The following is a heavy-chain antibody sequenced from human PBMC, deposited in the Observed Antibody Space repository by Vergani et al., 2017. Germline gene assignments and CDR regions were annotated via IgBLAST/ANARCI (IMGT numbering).Heavy chain of an antibody. J-gene: IGHJ5*02. D-gene: IGHD2-15*01. V-gene: IGHV4-34*01. CDR3: GRSGLISPRNWFDP. Sequence: QAQLQQWGAGLLKPSETLSLTCAIYGGSFNDYWWTWIRQPPGKGLEWIGYIYYSGSTYYNPSLKSRVTISVDTSKNQFSLKLSSVTAADTAVYYCGRSGLISPRNWFDPWGQGTLVTVSS. CDR1: GGSFNDYW. CDR2: IYYSGST.